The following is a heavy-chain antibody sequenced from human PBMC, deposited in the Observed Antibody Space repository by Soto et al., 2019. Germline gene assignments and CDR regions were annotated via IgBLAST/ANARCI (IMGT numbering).Heavy chain of an antibody. CDR2: IYYSGSA. V-gene: IGHV4-31*03. CDR3: ARGRTSSLTPGDY. D-gene: IGHD2-2*01. J-gene: IGHJ4*02. Sequence: SETLSLTCTVSGGSISSGGYYWSWIRQHPGKGLEWIGYIYYSGSAYYNPSLKSRVTISVDTSKNQFSLRLSSVTAADTAVYYCARGRTSSLTPGDYWGQGTLVTVSS. CDR1: GGSISSGGYY.